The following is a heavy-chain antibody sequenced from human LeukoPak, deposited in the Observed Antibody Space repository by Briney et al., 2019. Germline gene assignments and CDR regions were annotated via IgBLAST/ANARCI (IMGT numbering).Heavy chain of an antibody. J-gene: IGHJ4*02. Sequence: GGSLRLSCAASGFTFDDYAMHWVRQAPGKGLEWVSGISWNSGSIGYADSVKGRFTISRDNAKNSLYLQMNSLRAEDTAVYYCAKSLNFDYWGQGTLVTVSS. V-gene: IGHV3-9*01. CDR3: AKSLNFDY. CDR2: ISWNSGSI. CDR1: GFTFDDYA.